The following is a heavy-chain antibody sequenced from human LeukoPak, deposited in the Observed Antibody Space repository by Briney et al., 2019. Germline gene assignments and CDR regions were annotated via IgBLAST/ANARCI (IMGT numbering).Heavy chain of an antibody. CDR2: INPNSGGT. CDR3: ARGLVYYYGSGSYYRN. D-gene: IGHD3-10*01. Sequence: GASVKVSCKASGSTFTDYYMHWVRQAPGQGLEWMGWINPNSGGTNYAQKFQGRVTMTRDTSISTAYMELSRLRSDDTAVYYCARGLVYYYGSGSYYRNWGQGTLVTVSS. CDR1: GSTFTDYY. J-gene: IGHJ4*02. V-gene: IGHV1-2*02.